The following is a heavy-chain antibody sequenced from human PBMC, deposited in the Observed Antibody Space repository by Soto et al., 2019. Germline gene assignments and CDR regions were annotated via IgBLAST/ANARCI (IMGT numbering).Heavy chain of an antibody. V-gene: IGHV3-9*01. J-gene: IGHJ4*02. CDR1: GFTFDDYA. Sequence: EVQLVESGGGLVQPGRSLRLSCAASGFTFDDYAMHWVRQAPGKGLEWVSGISWNSGSIGYADSVKGRFTISRDNAQNDLYLQMNSRRAEDTALYYCAKDMKGRYCSGGSCQSSFDYWDQGTLVTVSS. CDR2: ISWNSGSI. CDR3: AKDMKGRYCSGGSCQSSFDY. D-gene: IGHD2-15*01.